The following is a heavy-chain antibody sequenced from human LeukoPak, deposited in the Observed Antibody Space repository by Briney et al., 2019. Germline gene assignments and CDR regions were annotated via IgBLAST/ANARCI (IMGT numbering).Heavy chain of an antibody. V-gene: IGHV3-30-3*01. Sequence: PGGSLRLSCAASGFTFSSYAMHWVRQAPGKGLEWVAVISYDGSNKYYADSVKGRFTISRDNSKNTLYLQMNSLRAGDTAVYYCALTTGYSSSWYYFDYWGQGTLVTVSS. CDR3: ALTTGYSSSWYYFDY. D-gene: IGHD6-13*01. CDR1: GFTFSSYA. J-gene: IGHJ4*02. CDR2: ISYDGSNK.